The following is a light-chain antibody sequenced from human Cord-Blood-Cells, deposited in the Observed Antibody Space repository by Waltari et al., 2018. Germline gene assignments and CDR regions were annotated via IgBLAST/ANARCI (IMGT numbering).Light chain of an antibody. V-gene: IGLV2-14*01. J-gene: IGLJ1*01. Sequence: QSALTQPASVSGSPGQSITISCTGTSSDVGGSNYVSWYQQHPGKAPKLMIYDVSNRPSGVSNRFYGSKSGNTASLTISGLQAEDEADYYCSSYTSSSTYVFGTGTKVTVL. CDR2: DVS. CDR3: SSYTSSSTYV. CDR1: SSDVGGSNY.